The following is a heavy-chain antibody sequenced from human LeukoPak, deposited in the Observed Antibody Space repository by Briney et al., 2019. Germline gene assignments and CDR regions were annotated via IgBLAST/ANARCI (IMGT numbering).Heavy chain of an antibody. CDR2: INPNSGGT. D-gene: IGHD2-2*01. V-gene: IGHV1-2*02. CDR1: GYTFTGYY. CDR3: AREHIVVVPAAMGY. J-gene: IGHJ4*02. Sequence: ASVKVSCKASGYTFTGYYMHWVRQAPGQGLEWMGWINPNSGGTNYAQKFQGRVTMTRDTCISTAYMELSRLRSDDTAVYYCAREHIVVVPAAMGYWGQGTLVTVSS.